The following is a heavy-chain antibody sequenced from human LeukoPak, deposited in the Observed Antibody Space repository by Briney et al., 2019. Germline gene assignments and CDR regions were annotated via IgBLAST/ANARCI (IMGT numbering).Heavy chain of an antibody. V-gene: IGHV4-38-2*02. D-gene: IGHD3-10*01. Sequence: SETLSLTCTVSGYSISSGHYWGWIRQPPGKGREWIGSIYHSGSTYYNPSLKSRVTMSVDTSKNQFSLNLSSVTAADTAVYYCARDYYGSGSEGYWGQGTLVTVSS. J-gene: IGHJ4*02. CDR3: ARDYYGSGSEGY. CDR1: GYSISSGHY. CDR2: IYHSGST.